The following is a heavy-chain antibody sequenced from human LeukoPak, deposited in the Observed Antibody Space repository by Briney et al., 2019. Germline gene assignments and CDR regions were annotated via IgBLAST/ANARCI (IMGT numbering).Heavy chain of an antibody. CDR3: ATIFRWEPDGADY. CDR2: VDPEDGET. V-gene: IGHV1-69-2*01. CDR1: GYTFTDYY. D-gene: IGHD1-26*01. J-gene: IGHJ4*02. Sequence: GASVKVSCKASGYTFTDYYMHWVQQAPGKGLEWMGRVDPEDGETIYAEKFQGRVTITADTFTDTAYMELSSLRSEDTAVYYCATIFRWEPDGADYWGQGTLVTVSS.